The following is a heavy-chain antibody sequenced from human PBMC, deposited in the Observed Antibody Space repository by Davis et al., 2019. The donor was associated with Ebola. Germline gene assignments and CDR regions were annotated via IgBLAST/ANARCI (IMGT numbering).Heavy chain of an antibody. CDR2: IYYSRST. CDR3: ARARLKIAARPAYYYYGMDV. D-gene: IGHD6-6*01. V-gene: IGHV4-31*03. CDR1: GGSISSGGYY. Sequence: SETLSLTCTVSGGSISSGGYYWSWIRQHTGKGLEWIGYIYYSRSTYYNPSLKSRVTISVDTSKNQFSLQLISVTAADTAVYYCARARLKIAARPAYYYYGMDVWGQGTTVTVSS. J-gene: IGHJ6*02.